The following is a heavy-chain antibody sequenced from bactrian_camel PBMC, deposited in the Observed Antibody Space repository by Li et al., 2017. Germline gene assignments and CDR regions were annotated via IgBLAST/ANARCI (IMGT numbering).Heavy chain of an antibody. D-gene: IGHD1*01. Sequence: HVQLVESGGGSAQVGGSLRLSCAAASGYSAVTLCMGWFRQVGKQREGVAAIDENGRITYSDFAEGRFTLSRDKVKNTLALQMDSLQPEDTAVYYCAATPRDRGCSVTAGRFDYWGQGTQVTVS. J-gene: IGHJ4*01. CDR1: GYSAVTLC. V-gene: IGHV3S53*01. CDR3: AATPRDRGCSVTAGRFDY. CDR2: IDENGRI.